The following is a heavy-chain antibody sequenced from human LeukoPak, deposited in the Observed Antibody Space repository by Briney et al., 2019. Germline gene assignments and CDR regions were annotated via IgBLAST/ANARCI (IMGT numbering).Heavy chain of an antibody. CDR1: GDSISSYY. CDR2: IHPSGST. CDR3: ARGPPPDLDY. V-gene: IGHV4-4*07. J-gene: IGHJ4*02. Sequence: SETLSLACTVSGDSISSYYWSWIRQPAGKGLEWIGRIHPSGSTNYNPSLKSRVTLSVDTSKNEFSLKLSSATAADTAVYYCARGPPPDLDYWGRGTLVTVS.